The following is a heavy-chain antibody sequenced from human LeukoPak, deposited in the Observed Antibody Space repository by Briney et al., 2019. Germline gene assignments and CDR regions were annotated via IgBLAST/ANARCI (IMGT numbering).Heavy chain of an antibody. Sequence: PSETLSLTCTVSGGSISSYYWSWIRQPPGKGLEWIGYVYYSGSTNYNPSLKSRVTISVDTSKNQFSLNLSSVTAADTAVYYCARASYQVAAGLFDYWGQGTLVTVSS. V-gene: IGHV4-59*01. J-gene: IGHJ4*02. D-gene: IGHD6-13*01. CDR3: ARASYQVAAGLFDY. CDR2: VYYSGST. CDR1: GGSISSYY.